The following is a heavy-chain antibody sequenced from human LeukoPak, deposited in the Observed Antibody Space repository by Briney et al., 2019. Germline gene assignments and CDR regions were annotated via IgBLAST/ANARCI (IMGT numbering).Heavy chain of an antibody. D-gene: IGHD1-1*01. CDR1: GVTLSPYG. CDR3: ARDRGERYFDY. CDR2: ISYEGGTQ. Sequence: GGSLRLSCAASGVTLSPYGMHWVRQAPGKGLEWVAVISYEGGTQHYADSVKGRFIISRDNPRNTLYLQMNSLRAEDTAVYYCARDRGERYFDYWGQGTLVTVSS. J-gene: IGHJ4*02. V-gene: IGHV3-30*03.